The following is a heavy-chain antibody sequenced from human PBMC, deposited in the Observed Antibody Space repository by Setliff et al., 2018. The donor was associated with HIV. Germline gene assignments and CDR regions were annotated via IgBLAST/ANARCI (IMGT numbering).Heavy chain of an antibody. J-gene: IGHJ3*02. CDR2: MNPNSGNR. Sequence: ASVKVSCKTSGYTFTSYDINWVRQATGQGLEWMGRMNPNSGNRGYAQKFQGRVTMTTDTSTSTAYMDLRSLRSDDTAVYFCVREGGAIFGVVVEGPAFDIWGQGTMVTVSS. D-gene: IGHD3-3*01. CDR3: VREGGAIFGVVVEGPAFDI. CDR1: GYTFTSYD. V-gene: IGHV1-8*02.